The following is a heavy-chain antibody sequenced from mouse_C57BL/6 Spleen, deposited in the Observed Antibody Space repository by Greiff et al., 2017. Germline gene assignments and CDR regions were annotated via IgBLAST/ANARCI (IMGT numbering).Heavy chain of an antibody. Sequence: QVQLQQPGAELVRPGSSVKLSCKASGYTFTSYWMHWVKQRPIQGLEWIGNIDPSDSETHYNQKFKDKATLTVDKSSSTAYMQLSSLTSEDSAVYYCAIDDYDRGAYAMDYWGQGTSVTVSS. CDR3: AIDDYDRGAYAMDY. V-gene: IGHV1-52*01. CDR1: GYTFTSYW. CDR2: IDPSDSET. J-gene: IGHJ4*01. D-gene: IGHD2-4*01.